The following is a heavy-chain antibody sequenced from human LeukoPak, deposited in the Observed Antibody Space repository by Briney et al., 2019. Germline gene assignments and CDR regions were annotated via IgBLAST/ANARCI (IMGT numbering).Heavy chain of an antibody. CDR2: IYYSGGT. Sequence: PSETLSLTCTVSGVSISSGDYYWSWIRQPPGKGLEWIGYIYYSGGTYYNPSLKSRVTISVDTSKNQFSLKLSSVTAADTAVYYCAREVVATLGEYFQHWGQGTLVTVSS. J-gene: IGHJ1*01. V-gene: IGHV4-30-4*01. CDR3: AREVVATLGEYFQH. D-gene: IGHD1-26*01. CDR1: GVSISSGDYY.